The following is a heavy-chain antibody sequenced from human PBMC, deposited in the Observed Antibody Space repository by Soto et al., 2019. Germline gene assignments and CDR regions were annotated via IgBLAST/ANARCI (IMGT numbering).Heavy chain of an antibody. V-gene: IGHV4-59*01. CDR3: AKSLWDISGWKTDY. J-gene: IGHJ4*02. CDR2: IYYSGSI. CDR1: GDSISSLY. D-gene: IGHD6-19*01. Sequence: QVQLQESGPGLVKPSETLSLTCTVSGDSISSLYWSWMRQPPGKGLEWIGYIYYSGSINYNPSLKSRVNLSVYTSKNQFSLRLSSVTSSETGVYYCAKSLWDISGWKTDYWGQGTLVSVSS.